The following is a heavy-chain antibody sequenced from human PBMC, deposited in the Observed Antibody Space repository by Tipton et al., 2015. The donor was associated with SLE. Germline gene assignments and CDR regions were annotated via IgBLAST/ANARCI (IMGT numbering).Heavy chain of an antibody. V-gene: IGHV4-4*07. CDR1: GDTIRSYS. J-gene: IGHJ4*02. CDR2: MYTSGST. CDR3: AGGGGSYYDY. Sequence: TLSLTCSVSGDTIRSYSWSWVRQPAGKGLEWIGRMYTSGSTDYNPSLKSRVTMSVDTSKNQFSLRVNSATAADTAVYYCAGGGGSYYDYWGQGTLVTVSS. D-gene: IGHD1-26*01.